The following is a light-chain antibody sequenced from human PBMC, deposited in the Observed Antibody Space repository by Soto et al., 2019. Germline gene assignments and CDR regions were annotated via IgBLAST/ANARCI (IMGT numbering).Light chain of an antibody. CDR1: QGISSY. V-gene: IGKV1-8*01. J-gene: IGKJ3*01. Sequence: AIRMTQSPSSFSASTGDRVTITCRASQGISSYLNWYQQRPGKAPKLLIYAASRLQSGVPSRFSGSGSGTDFTLTISSLQPEDFATYYCQQNYGTPFTFGPGTKVDIK. CDR2: AAS. CDR3: QQNYGTPFT.